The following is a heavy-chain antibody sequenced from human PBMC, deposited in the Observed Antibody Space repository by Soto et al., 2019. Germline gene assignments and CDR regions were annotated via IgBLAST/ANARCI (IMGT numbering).Heavy chain of an antibody. D-gene: IGHD2-15*01. CDR1: GYXFSDYA. V-gene: IGHV1-18*01. CDR3: VRCYCSVGSCYACWHFDL. Sequence: QVQXXXSGGEVKKPXXXXXVSXXXXGYXFSDYAISWVRQAPGQGLEWMGWISASTRNTDQAQNFQGRVIMTLDTSTNTAYMELRSLRSDDTAVYYCVRCYCSVGSCYACWHFDLWGRGTLVTVSS. J-gene: IGHJ2*01. CDR2: ISASTRNT.